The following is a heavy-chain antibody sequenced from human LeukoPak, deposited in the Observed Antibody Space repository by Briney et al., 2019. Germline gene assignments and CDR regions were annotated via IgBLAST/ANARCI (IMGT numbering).Heavy chain of an antibody. CDR2: ISGSGGST. V-gene: IGHV3-23*01. J-gene: IGHJ6*03. D-gene: IGHD6-13*01. Sequence: GGSLRLSCAASGFTFSSYAMSWVRQAPGKGLEWVSGISGSGGSTYYADSVKGRFTISRDNSKNTLYLQMNSLRAEDTAVYYCAKGGGSSWHYYYYYMDVWGKGTTVTVSS. CDR1: GFTFSSYA. CDR3: AKGGGSSWHYYYYYMDV.